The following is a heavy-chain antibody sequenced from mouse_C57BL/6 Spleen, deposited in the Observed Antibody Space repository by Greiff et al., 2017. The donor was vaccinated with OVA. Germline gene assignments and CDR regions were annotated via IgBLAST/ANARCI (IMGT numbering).Heavy chain of an antibody. V-gene: IGHV3-6*01. CDR3: ARGFYYSNYEGFAY. CDR1: GYSITSGYY. CDR2: ISYDGSN. D-gene: IGHD2-5*01. Sequence: VQLKESGPGLVKPSQSLSLTCSVTGYSITSGYYWNWIRQFPGNKLEWLGYISYDGSNNSNPSLKNRISITRDTSKNQFFLKLNSVTTEDTATYYCARGFYYSNYEGFAYWGQGTLVTVSA. J-gene: IGHJ3*01.